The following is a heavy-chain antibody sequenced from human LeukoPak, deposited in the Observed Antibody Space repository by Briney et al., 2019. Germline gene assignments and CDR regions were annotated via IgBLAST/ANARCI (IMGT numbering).Heavy chain of an antibody. Sequence: GGSLRLSCAASGFTFSSYSMNWVRQAPGKGLEWVSGISWNSGSIGYADSVKGRFTISRDNAKNSLYLQMNSLRAEDTALYYCAKDSQYQLLWSYYYYGMDVWGQGTTVTVSS. CDR2: ISWNSGSI. J-gene: IGHJ6*02. D-gene: IGHD2-2*01. CDR1: GFTFSSYS. V-gene: IGHV3-9*01. CDR3: AKDSQYQLLWSYYYYGMDV.